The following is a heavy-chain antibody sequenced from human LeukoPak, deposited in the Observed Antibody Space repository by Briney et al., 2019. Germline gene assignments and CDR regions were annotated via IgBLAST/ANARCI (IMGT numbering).Heavy chain of an antibody. Sequence: RGRSLRLSCAASGFTFSSYGMHWVRQAPGKGLEWVAVIWYDGSNKYYADSVKGRFTISRDNSRNTLYLPMNSLRAEDTAVYYCVKDRGGSPFYGMDVWGQGTTVTVSS. V-gene: IGHV3-33*06. J-gene: IGHJ6*02. CDR3: VKDRGGSPFYGMDV. CDR2: IWYDGSNK. CDR1: GFTFSSYG. D-gene: IGHD1-26*01.